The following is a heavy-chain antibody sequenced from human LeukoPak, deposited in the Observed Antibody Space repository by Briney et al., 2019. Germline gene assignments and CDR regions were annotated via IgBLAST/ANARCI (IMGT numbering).Heavy chain of an antibody. CDR2: INHSGST. CDR1: GGPFSGYY. D-gene: IGHD6-13*01. CDR3: ARATYSSSLGY. V-gene: IGHV4-34*01. Sequence: SETLSLTCAVYGGPFSGYYWSWIRQPPGKGLEWIGEINHSGSTNYNPSLKGRVTISVDTSKNQFSLKLSSVTAADTAVYYCARATYSSSLGYWGQGTLVTVSS. J-gene: IGHJ4*02.